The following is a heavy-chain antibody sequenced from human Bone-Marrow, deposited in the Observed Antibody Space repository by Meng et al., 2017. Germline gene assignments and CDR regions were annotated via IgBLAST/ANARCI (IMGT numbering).Heavy chain of an antibody. CDR3: ASGDVNYDSSGYSRGPPQPPLDY. CDR2: IIPIFGTA. Sequence: SVKVSCKASGGTFSSYAISWVRQAPGQGLEWMGGIIPIFGTANYVQKFQGRVTITTDESTSTAYMELSSLRSEDTAVYYCASGDVNYDSSGYSRGPPQPPLDYWGQGTLVTVSS. CDR1: GGTFSSYA. J-gene: IGHJ4*02. V-gene: IGHV1-69*05. D-gene: IGHD3-22*01.